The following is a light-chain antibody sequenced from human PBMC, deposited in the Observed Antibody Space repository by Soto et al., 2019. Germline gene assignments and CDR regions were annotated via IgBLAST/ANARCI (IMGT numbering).Light chain of an antibody. J-gene: IGLJ2*01. CDR3: CSYAGSYTFEV. V-gene: IGLV2-11*01. Sequence: QSALTQPASVSGSPGQSITISCTGTSGDIGSYNRVSWYQQHPGKAPKLMICDVSKRPSGVPDRFSGSKSGNTASLTISGLQAEDEADYYCCSYAGSYTFEVFGGGTKLTVL. CDR1: SGDIGSYNR. CDR2: DVS.